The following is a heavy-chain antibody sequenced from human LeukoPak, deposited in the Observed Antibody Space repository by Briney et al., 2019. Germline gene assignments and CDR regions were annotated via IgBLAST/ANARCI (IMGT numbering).Heavy chain of an antibody. CDR3: ARTWGDYYDSSGTYYYYMDV. CDR2: IYTSGST. J-gene: IGHJ6*03. D-gene: IGHD3-22*01. Sequence: SETLSLTCTVSGVSFSTYYWSWIRQPAGKGLEWIGRIYTSGSTNYNPSLKSRVTMSVDTSKNQFSVKLTSVTAADTAVYYCARTWGDYYDSSGTYYYYMDVWGKGTTVTVSS. V-gene: IGHV4-4*07. CDR1: GVSFSTYY.